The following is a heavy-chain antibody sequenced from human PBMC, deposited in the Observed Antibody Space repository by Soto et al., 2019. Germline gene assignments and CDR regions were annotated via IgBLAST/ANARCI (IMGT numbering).Heavy chain of an antibody. Sequence: QLQLQESGPGLVKPSETLSLTCTVSGGSISSSSYYWGWIRQPPGKGLEWIGSIYYSGSTYYNPSLKSRVTISVDTSKNQFSLKLSSVTAADTAVYYCARGCYEWELLGWETRAGYFDYWGQGTLVTVSS. V-gene: IGHV4-39*01. CDR2: IYYSGST. D-gene: IGHD1-26*01. CDR1: GGSISSSSYY. CDR3: ARGCYEWELLGWETRAGYFDY. J-gene: IGHJ4*02.